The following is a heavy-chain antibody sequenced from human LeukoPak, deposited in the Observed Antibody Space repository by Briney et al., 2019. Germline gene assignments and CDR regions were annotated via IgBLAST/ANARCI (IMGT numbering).Heavy chain of an antibody. V-gene: IGHV1-24*01. J-gene: IGHJ3*02. Sequence: ASVKVSFKVSVYTLTELSMHWVRQAPGKGLEWMGGFDPEGGETIYAQKFQGRVTMTEDTSTDTAYMELSSLRSEDTAVYYCATCRDLRWCDAFDIWGQGTMVTVSS. CDR1: VYTLTELS. CDR2: FDPEGGET. D-gene: IGHD4-23*01. CDR3: ATCRDLRWCDAFDI.